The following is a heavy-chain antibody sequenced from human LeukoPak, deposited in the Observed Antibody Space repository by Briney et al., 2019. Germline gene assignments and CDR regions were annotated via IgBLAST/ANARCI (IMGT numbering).Heavy chain of an antibody. V-gene: IGHV1-69*05. CDR2: IIPIFGTA. Sequence: ASVMVSFKASGGSVHSYVISWVRQPPGQGLEWVGRIIPIFGTANYAQKFQGRVTITTDESTSTAYMELSSLRSEDTAVYYCAISICSGGSCYQYYFDYWGQGTLVTVSS. D-gene: IGHD2-15*01. J-gene: IGHJ4*02. CDR1: GGSVHSYV. CDR3: AISICSGGSCYQYYFDY.